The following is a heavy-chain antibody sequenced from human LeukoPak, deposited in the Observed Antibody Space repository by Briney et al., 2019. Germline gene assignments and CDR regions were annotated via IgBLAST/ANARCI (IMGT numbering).Heavy chain of an antibody. D-gene: IGHD3-10*01. CDR1: EFTFRAYW. CDR3: ARDYYGSLDY. Sequence: PGGSLRLSCAASEFTFRAYWMHWVRQAPDKGLVWVSRIKFDGSTTNYADSVEGRFTISGDNAKNTLYLQMNSLRAEDTAIYYCARDYYGSLDYWGQGTLVTVSS. V-gene: IGHV3-74*01. J-gene: IGHJ4*02. CDR2: IKFDGSTT.